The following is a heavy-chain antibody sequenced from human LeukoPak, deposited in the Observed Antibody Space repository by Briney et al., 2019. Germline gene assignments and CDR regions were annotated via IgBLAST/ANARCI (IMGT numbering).Heavy chain of an antibody. V-gene: IGHV3-9*01. D-gene: IGHD6-19*01. Sequence: GGSLRLSCAGSGFIFNNYAMHWVRQPPGKGLERVSGISWNSGSIDYADSVKGRFTISRDNAKNSLYLQMNSLRVEDTAFYYCAKDNRRHYTSGPNPDSLHWGQGALVTVSS. CDR2: ISWNSGSI. CDR3: AKDNRRHYTSGPNPDSLH. J-gene: IGHJ4*02. CDR1: GFIFNNYA.